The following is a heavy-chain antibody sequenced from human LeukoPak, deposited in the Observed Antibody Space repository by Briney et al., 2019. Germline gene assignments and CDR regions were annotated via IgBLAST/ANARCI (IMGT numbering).Heavy chain of an antibody. V-gene: IGHV3-20*04. Sequence: PGGSLRLSCAASGFTFDDYGMSWVRQAPGKGLEWVSGINWNGGSTGYADSVKGRFTISRDNAKNSLYLQMNSLRAEDTALYYCAREPRLVSTGYYYFDYWGQGTLVTVSS. D-gene: IGHD1-1*01. CDR1: GFTFDDYG. J-gene: IGHJ4*02. CDR2: INWNGGST. CDR3: AREPRLVSTGYYYFDY.